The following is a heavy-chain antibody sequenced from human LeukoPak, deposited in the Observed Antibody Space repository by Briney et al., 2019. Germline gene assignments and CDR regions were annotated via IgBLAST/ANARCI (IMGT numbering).Heavy chain of an antibody. V-gene: IGHV4-59*01. J-gene: IGHJ1*01. CDR3: ARVRSSGWCAEH. Sequence: PSETLSLTCTVSGGSISTYYWSWIRQPPGKGLEWIGYIYYSGNPNYNPSLKSRVTISVDTSKNQFSLKLSSVTAADTAVYYCARVRSSGWCAEHWGQGTLVTVSS. CDR2: IYYSGNP. D-gene: IGHD6-19*01. CDR1: GGSISTYY.